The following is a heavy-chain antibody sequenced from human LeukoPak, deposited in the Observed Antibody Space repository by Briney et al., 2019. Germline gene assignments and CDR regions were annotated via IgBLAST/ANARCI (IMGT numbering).Heavy chain of an antibody. D-gene: IGHD2-15*01. CDR1: GYTLTVYY. J-gene: IGHJ6*03. CDR2: IPPNSGGT. CDR3: ARDRTRYCSGGSCYYYYYMDV. V-gene: IGHV1-2*02. Sequence: SVKLSCKASGYTLTVYYMHWVPEAPGRGLEWMGWIPPNSGGTKYAQKFQGRVTITRDTSISTAYMELSRLRSDDTAVYYCARDRTRYCSGGSCYYYYYMDVWGKGTTVTVSS.